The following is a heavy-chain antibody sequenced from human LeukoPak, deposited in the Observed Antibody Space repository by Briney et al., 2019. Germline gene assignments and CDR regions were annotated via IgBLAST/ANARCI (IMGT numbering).Heavy chain of an antibody. J-gene: IGHJ6*04. CDR1: GFTFSSYE. D-gene: IGHD1-1*01. CDR2: ISSSGSTI. Sequence: TGGSLRLSCAASGFTFSSYEMNWVRQAPGKGLEWVSYISSSGSTIYYADSVKGRFTISRDNAKNSLYLQMNSLRAEDTAVYYCASRERKLARRYYYYYGMDVWGKGTTVTVSS. V-gene: IGHV3-48*03. CDR3: ASRERKLARRYYYYYGMDV.